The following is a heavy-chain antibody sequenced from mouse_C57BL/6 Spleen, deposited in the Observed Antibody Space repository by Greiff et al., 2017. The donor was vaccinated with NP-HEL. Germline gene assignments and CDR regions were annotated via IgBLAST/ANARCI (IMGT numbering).Heavy chain of an antibody. CDR1: GYTFTSYW. V-gene: IGHV1-64*01. J-gene: IGHJ4*01. Sequence: QVQLQQPGAELVKPGASVKLSCKASGYTFTSYWMHWVKQRPGQGLEWIGMIHPNSGSTNYNEKFKSKATLTVDKTSSTAYMQLGSLTSEDAAVDYCARGGYYAMDYWGQGTLVTVSA. CDR3: ARGGYYAMDY. CDR2: IHPNSGST.